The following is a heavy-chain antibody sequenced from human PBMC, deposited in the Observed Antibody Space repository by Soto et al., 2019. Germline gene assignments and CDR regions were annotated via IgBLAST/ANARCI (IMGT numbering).Heavy chain of an antibody. V-gene: IGHV4-59*01. CDR1: GGSISSYY. CDR2: IYYSGST. J-gene: IGHJ5*02. Sequence: SDTLSLTCTVSGGSISSYYWSWIRQPPGKGLEWIGYIYYSGSTIYNPSLKSRVTISVDTSKNQFSLKLSSVTAADTAVYYCARETVMSSGCLDPWGQGTLVTVSS. D-gene: IGHD6-19*01. CDR3: ARETVMSSGCLDP.